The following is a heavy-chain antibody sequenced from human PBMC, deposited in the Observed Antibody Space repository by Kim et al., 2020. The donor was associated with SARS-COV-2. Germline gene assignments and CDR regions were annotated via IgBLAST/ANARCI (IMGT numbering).Heavy chain of an antibody. CDR3: AKVVSAFDY. J-gene: IGHJ4*02. V-gene: IGHV3-23*01. Sequence: GSTDYADSAKGRFTISRDNSKNALYLQMNSRRAEYTAVYYCAKVVSAFDYWGQGTLGTVSS. CDR2: GST. D-gene: IGHD2-21*01.